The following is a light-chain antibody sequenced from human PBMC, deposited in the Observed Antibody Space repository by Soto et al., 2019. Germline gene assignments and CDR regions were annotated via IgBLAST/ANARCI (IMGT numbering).Light chain of an antibody. CDR2: EVS. J-gene: IGLJ1*01. CDR1: SSDVGSYNL. Sequence: QSALTKPASVPGSPGQSITISCTGTSSDVGSYNLVSWYQQHPGKAPKLMIYEVSKRPSGVSNRFSGSKSGNTASLTISGLQAEDEDDYYCCSHAGSSTYVFGTGTKVTV. CDR3: CSHAGSSTYV. V-gene: IGLV2-23*02.